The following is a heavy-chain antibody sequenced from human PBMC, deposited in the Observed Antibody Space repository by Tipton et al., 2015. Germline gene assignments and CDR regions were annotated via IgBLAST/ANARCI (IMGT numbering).Heavy chain of an antibody. CDR1: GDSISSDYW. Sequence: TLSLTCTISGDSISSDYWWSWVRQPPGKGLEWIGEIFHTGNTNYNPSLMSRLTISVDKSKNQFSLKLSSVTAADTAVYFCARLPNAERRVDMATWGQGILVTVSS. J-gene: IGHJ5*02. CDR3: ARLPNAERRVDMAT. CDR2: IFHTGNT. V-gene: IGHV4-4*01. D-gene: IGHD5-24*01.